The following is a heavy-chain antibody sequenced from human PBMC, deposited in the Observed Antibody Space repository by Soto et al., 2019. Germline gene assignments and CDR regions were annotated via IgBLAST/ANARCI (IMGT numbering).Heavy chain of an antibody. CDR3: ARDRLEGDYYYFGMDV. J-gene: IGHJ6*02. V-gene: IGHV4-59*01. D-gene: IGHD3-3*01. CDR2: IYYSGST. CDR1: GGSISSYY. Sequence: SETLSLTCTVSGGSISSYYWSWIRQPPGKGLEWIGYIYYSGSTNYNPSLKSRVTISVDTSKNQFSLKLSSVTAADTAVYYCARDRLEGDYYYFGMDVWGQGTTVTVSS.